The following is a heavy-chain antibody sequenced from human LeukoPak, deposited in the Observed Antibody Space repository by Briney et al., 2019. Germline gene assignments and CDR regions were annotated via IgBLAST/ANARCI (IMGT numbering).Heavy chain of an antibody. CDR1: GFTLSNAY. CDR2: IRSKTDGGTI. Sequence: GGSLRLSCAASGFTLSNAYMSWVRQAPGKGLEWVGRIRSKTDGGTIDYAAPVKDRFTISRDDSKNTLYLQMNSLKTEDTAVYYCTTAVAGTVRIDYWGQGTLVTVSP. CDR3: TTAVAGTVRIDY. D-gene: IGHD6-19*01. V-gene: IGHV3-15*01. J-gene: IGHJ4*02.